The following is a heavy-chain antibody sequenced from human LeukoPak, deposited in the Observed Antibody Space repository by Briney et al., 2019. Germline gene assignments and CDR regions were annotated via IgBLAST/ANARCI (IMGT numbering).Heavy chain of an antibody. J-gene: IGHJ5*02. CDR2: IYYSGST. Sequence: SETLSLTCTVSGGSISSYYWSWIRQPPGKGLEWIGYIYYSGSTNYNPSLKSRVTISVDTSKNQFSLKLSSVTAADTAVYYCARGLSWFDPWARELWSPSPQ. CDR1: GGSISSYY. D-gene: IGHD3-16*01. V-gene: IGHV4-59*12. CDR3: ARGLSWFDP.